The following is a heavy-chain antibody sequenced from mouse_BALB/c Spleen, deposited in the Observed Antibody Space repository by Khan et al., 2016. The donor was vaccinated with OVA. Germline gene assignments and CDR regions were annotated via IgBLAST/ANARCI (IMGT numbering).Heavy chain of an antibody. Sequence: QVQLKESGPGLVAPSQSLSITCTVSGFSLTHYGVHWVRQPPGKGLEWLVALWSDGSTNYNSVLKSRLSISKDNSKSQVFLKMNSLQTDDTAIDYCARWFDAYSSIYAMDYWGQGTSVTVSS. CDR1: GFSLTHYG. CDR2: LWSDGST. J-gene: IGHJ4*01. D-gene: IGHD2-2*01. CDR3: ARWFDAYSSIYAMDY. V-gene: IGHV2-6*02.